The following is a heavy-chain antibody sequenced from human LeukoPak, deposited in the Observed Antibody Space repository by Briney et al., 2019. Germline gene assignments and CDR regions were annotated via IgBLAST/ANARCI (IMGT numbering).Heavy chain of an antibody. CDR3: ARDLDGSTRQWLVPGLYYYGMDV. D-gene: IGHD6-19*01. CDR2: ISGSSSYI. J-gene: IGHJ6*02. V-gene: IGHV3-21*01. Sequence: GGSLRLSCAASGFTFSSYSMNWVRQAPGKGLEWVSSISGSSSYIYYADSVKGRFTISRDNAKNSLYLQMNSLRAEGTAVYYCARDLDGSTRQWLVPGLYYYGMDVWGQGTTVTVSS. CDR1: GFTFSSYS.